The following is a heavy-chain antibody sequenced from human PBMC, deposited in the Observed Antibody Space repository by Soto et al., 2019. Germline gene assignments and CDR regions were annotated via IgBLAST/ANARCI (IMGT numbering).Heavy chain of an antibody. V-gene: IGHV1-18*04. J-gene: IGHJ5*02. CDR3: VRGVGGHSGSLNWFDP. CDR1: GYTFTSYG. Sequence: ASVKVSCKASGYTFTSYGISWVRQAPGQGLEWMGWISAYNGNTNYAQKLQGRVTMTTDTSTSTAYMELRSLRSDDTAVYYCVRGVGGHSGSLNWFDPWGQGTLVTVSS. CDR2: ISAYNGNT. D-gene: IGHD1-26*01.